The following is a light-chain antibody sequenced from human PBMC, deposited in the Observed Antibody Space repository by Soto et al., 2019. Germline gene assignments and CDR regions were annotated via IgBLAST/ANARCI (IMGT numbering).Light chain of an antibody. CDR1: TSDVENYVL. CDR3: CSYVGSSTYV. J-gene: IGLJ1*01. V-gene: IGLV2-23*01. Sequence: QSVLTQPASVSGSPGQSIIISCTEATSDVENYVLVSWFQQHPGKAPRLIIYVGSRRPSGVSNRFSGSKSGKTASLTISGLQTEDEADYYCCSYVGSSTYVFGTGTKVTVL. CDR2: VGS.